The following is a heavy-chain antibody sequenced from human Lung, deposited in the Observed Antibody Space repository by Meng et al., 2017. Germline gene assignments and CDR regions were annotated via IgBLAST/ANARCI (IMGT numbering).Heavy chain of an antibody. CDR3: ARYVPNGSFWYFDF. D-gene: IGHD6-13*01. J-gene: IGHJ2*01. Sequence: QVGVVQAGADEKKPGASMKVSCKASGYIFTNYDISWVRQAPGQGLEWMGWISVKNGEAKYPQNFQGRVTMTTDTTTSTAYMELRSLTSDDTAVYYCARYVPNGSFWYFDFWGRGTLVTVSS. CDR1: GYIFTNYD. V-gene: IGHV1-18*01. CDR2: ISVKNGEA.